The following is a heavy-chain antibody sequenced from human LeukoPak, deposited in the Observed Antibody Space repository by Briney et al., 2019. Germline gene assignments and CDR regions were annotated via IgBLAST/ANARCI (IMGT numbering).Heavy chain of an antibody. CDR3: ARGPRGSQHIVVVTANRGFDY. J-gene: IGHJ4*02. CDR1: GGSFGGYY. D-gene: IGHD2-21*02. V-gene: IGHV4-34*01. Sequence: PSETLSLTCAVYGGSFGGYYWSWIRQPPGKGLEWIGEINHSGSTNYNPSLKSRVTISVDTSKNQFSLKLSSVTAADTAVYYCARGPRGSQHIVVVTANRGFDYWGQGALVTVSS. CDR2: INHSGST.